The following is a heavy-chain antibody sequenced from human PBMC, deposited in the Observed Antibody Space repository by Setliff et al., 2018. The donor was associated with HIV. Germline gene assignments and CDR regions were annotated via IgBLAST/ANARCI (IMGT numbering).Heavy chain of an antibody. CDR3: AREAGASSGWFGY. V-gene: IGHV3-7*03. D-gene: IGHD6-19*01. CDR2: IKQDGSET. CDR1: GFAFSNYW. Sequence: GGSLRLSCAASGFAFSNYWMSWVRQAPGKGLEWVANIKQDGSETHYVDSVKGRFTISRDNAQNSLYLQMSSLRAEDTAVYYCAREAGASSGWFGYWGQGTLVTVSS. J-gene: IGHJ5*01.